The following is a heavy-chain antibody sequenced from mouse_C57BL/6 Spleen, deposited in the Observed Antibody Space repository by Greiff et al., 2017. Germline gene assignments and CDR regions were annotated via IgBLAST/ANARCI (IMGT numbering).Heavy chain of an antibody. CDR3: ARRGSYYFVY. CDR1: GYTFTSYW. D-gene: IGHD3-1*01. Sequence: QVQLQQPGAELVKPGASVKLSCKASGYTFTSYWMHWVKQRPGQGLEWIGMIHPNGGSTNYNEKFKSKATLTVDKSSSPAYMQLSSLTSEDSAVYCGARRGSYYFVYWGQGTTLTVSS. J-gene: IGHJ2*01. V-gene: IGHV1-64*01. CDR2: IHPNGGST.